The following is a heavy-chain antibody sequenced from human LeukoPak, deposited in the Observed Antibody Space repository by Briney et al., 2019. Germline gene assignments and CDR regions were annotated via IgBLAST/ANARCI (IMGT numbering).Heavy chain of an antibody. D-gene: IGHD2-15*01. CDR2: IIPILGIA. J-gene: IGHJ5*02. V-gene: IGHV1-69*04. CDR1: GGTFSSYA. Sequence: ASVKVSCKASGGTFSSYAISWVRQAPGQGLEWMGRIIPILGIANYAQKFQGRVTITADKSTSTAYMELSRLRSEDTAVYYCARDKTVGYCSGGSCYSPIPWGQGTLVSVSS. CDR3: ARDKTVGYCSGGSCYSPIP.